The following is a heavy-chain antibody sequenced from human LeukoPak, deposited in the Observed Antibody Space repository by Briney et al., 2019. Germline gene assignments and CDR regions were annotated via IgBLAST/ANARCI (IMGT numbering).Heavy chain of an antibody. Sequence: GGSLRLSCAASGFTFSGYAVSWVRQAPGKGLQWVSTISRSGDNTYYADSVKGRFTISRDNSKNTLYLQMSSLRAEDTAVYYCAKAGANWFDPWGQGTLVTVSS. D-gene: IGHD3-10*01. CDR2: ISRSGDNT. CDR1: GFTFSGYA. V-gene: IGHV3-23*01. J-gene: IGHJ5*02. CDR3: AKAGANWFDP.